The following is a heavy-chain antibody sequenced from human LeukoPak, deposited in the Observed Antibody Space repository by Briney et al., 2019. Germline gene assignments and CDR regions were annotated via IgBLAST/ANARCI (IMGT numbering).Heavy chain of an antibody. CDR3: TRGTRAPDY. J-gene: IGHJ4*02. Sequence: PSETLSLTCSVSGASASTSYWSWIRQPPGRGLELIAYIANNGDSNYHPSLKSRVTVSLDTSKNQLPLRVTSVTAADTAVYFCTRGTRAPDYWGQGTLVTVSS. D-gene: IGHD3/OR15-3a*01. V-gene: IGHV4-59*02. CDR1: GASASTSY. CDR2: IANNGDS.